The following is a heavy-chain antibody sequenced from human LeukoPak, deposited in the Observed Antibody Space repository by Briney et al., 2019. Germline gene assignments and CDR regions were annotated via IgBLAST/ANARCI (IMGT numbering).Heavy chain of an antibody. J-gene: IGHJ4*02. D-gene: IGHD1-26*01. V-gene: IGHV3-33*01. CDR2: IWYDGSNK. CDR1: GFTFSSYG. Sequence: GRSLRLSCAASGFTFSSYGMHWVRQAPGKGLEWVAVIWYDGSNKYYADSVKGRFTISRDNSKHTLYLQMNSLRAEDTAVYYCATSGSYYRFEYWGQGTLVTVSS. CDR3: ATSGSYYRFEY.